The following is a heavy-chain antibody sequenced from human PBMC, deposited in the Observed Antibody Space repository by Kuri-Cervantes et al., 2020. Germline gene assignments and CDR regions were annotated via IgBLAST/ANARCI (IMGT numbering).Heavy chain of an antibody. V-gene: IGHV4-38-2*02. CDR1: GYSISSGYY. Sequence: SETLSLTCTVSGYSISSGYYWGWIRQPPGKGLEWIGSIYHSGTTYYNPSLQSRLTISLDKSKNHFSLRLSSVTAADTAIYYCARDPPGPRITVTGPVYWGQGTPVTVSS. CDR3: ARDPPGPRITVTGPVY. D-gene: IGHD6-19*01. J-gene: IGHJ4*02. CDR2: IYHSGTT.